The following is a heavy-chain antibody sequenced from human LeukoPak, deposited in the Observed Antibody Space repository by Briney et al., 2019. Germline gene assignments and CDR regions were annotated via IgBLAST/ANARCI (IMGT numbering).Heavy chain of an antibody. V-gene: IGHV1-18*01. D-gene: IGHD3-10*01. J-gene: IGHJ3*02. CDR2: ISAYNGNT. CDR1: GYTFTSYG. CDR3: ARDGATMVRAPSAFDI. Sequence: ASVKVSCKASGYTFTSYGISWVRQAPGQGLEWMGWISAYNGNTNYAQKLQGRVTMTTDTSTSTAYMELRSLRSDDTAVYYCARDGATMVRAPSAFDIWGQGTMVTVSS.